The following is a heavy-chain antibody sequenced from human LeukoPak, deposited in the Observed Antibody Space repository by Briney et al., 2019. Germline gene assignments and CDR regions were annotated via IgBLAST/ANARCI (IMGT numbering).Heavy chain of an antibody. D-gene: IGHD3-22*01. CDR3: ARDYYYGFYY. Sequence: GGSLRLSCAASGFTFSDYSMNWVRQAPGKGLEWVSYISSISGSIHYADSVKGRFTISRDNAKKSLYLQMSSLRDEDTAVYYCARDYYYGFYYWGQGTLVTVSS. CDR1: GFTFSDYS. V-gene: IGHV3-48*02. J-gene: IGHJ4*02. CDR2: ISSISGSI.